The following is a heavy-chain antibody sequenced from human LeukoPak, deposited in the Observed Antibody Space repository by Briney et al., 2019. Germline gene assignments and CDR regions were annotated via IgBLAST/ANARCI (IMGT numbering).Heavy chain of an antibody. CDR3: ARRITVVYYFGY. Sequence: SETLSLTCALYGGSFSDYYWSWIRQPPGKGLEWIGEINHSGGTNYNPSLKSRVTISVDTSKNQFSLKLSSVTAADTAVYYCARRITVVYYFGYWGQGTPVTVSS. V-gene: IGHV4-34*01. D-gene: IGHD2-8*02. CDR2: INHSGGT. J-gene: IGHJ4*02. CDR1: GGSFSDYY.